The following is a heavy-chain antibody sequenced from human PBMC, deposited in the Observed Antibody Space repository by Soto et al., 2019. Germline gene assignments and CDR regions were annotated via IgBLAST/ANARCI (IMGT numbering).Heavy chain of an antibody. D-gene: IGHD3-16*01. J-gene: IGHJ3*02. Sequence: AASVKVSCKASGYTFASYDINWVRQATGQGLEWMGWMNPNSGNTCYAQKFQGRDTMTRNTSISTAYMELSRLRSEDTAVYYCARGTDLMMAFYIWGPGRMLTV. CDR2: MNPNSGNT. V-gene: IGHV1-8*01. CDR1: GYTFASYD. CDR3: ARGTDLMMAFYI.